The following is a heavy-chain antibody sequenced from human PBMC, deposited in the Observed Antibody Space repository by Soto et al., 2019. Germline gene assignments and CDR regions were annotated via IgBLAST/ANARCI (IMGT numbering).Heavy chain of an antibody. J-gene: IGHJ6*02. Sequence: SQTLSLTFAISGDSVSSNNSAWNWIRQSPSRGLEWLGRTYYRSKWYNDYAVSVKSRITIKPDTSKNQLSLQLNSVTPEDTAVYYCARDFTGDYYYGMDVWGQGTTVTVYS. D-gene: IGHD7-27*01. CDR3: ARDFTGDYYYGMDV. V-gene: IGHV6-1*01. CDR1: GDSVSSNNSA. CDR2: TYYRSKWYN.